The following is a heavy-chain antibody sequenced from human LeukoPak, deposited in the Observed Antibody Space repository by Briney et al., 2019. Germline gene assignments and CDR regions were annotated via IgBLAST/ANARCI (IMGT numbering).Heavy chain of an antibody. J-gene: IGHJ4*02. CDR3: AKAGYSSGGSVLDS. Sequence: GGSLRLSCAASGFTFNTYAMTCVCQAPGRGLEWVSTVGGGGNSTYYAYAVKGRFTISRDNSNTTLYLQMNNLRAEDTAVYYCAKAGYSSGGSVLDSWGQGTLVTVSS. CDR2: VGGGGNST. D-gene: IGHD6-19*01. V-gene: IGHV3-23*01. CDR1: GFTFNTYA.